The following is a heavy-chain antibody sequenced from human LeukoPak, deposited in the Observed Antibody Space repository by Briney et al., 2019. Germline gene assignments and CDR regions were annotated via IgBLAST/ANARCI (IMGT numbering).Heavy chain of an antibody. CDR2: IYFSGNT. D-gene: IGHD3-16*02. V-gene: IGHV4-31*03. CDR3: ARISSSKYDYGWGSYRPTVLDY. Sequence: SETPSLTCTVSGGSIISGGYYWSWIRQLPGKGLEWIGHIYFSGNTYYNPSLKSRLTISLDTSKDQFSLQLSSVTAADTAIYYCARISSSKYDYGWGSYRPTVLDYWGQGTLVTVSS. J-gene: IGHJ4*02. CDR1: GGSIISGGYY.